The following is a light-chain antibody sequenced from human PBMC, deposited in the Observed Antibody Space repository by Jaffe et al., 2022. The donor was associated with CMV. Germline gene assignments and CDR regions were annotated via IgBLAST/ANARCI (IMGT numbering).Light chain of an antibody. Sequence: EIVLTQSPGTLSLSPGDRATLSCRASESLSRSYIAWYQQKAGQAPRLLIYGTSSRATGIPDRFRGSGSGTDFTLTISRLVPEDFAVYYCQQYSRSPQCTFGQGTKVEIK. CDR2: GTS. J-gene: IGKJ1*01. V-gene: IGKV3-20*01. CDR3: QQYSRSPQCT. CDR1: ESLSRSY.